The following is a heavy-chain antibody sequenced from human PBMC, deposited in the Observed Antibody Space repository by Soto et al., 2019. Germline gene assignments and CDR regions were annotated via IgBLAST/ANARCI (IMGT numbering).Heavy chain of an antibody. J-gene: IGHJ6*02. CDR3: ARDNGFGESDV. V-gene: IGHV1-18*01. D-gene: IGHD3-10*01. Sequence: TSVKVSCEACGDSYTSYGISWVRQAPGQGLEWMGWISAYNGNTNYAQKLQGRVTMTTDTSTSTAYMELRSLRSDDTAVYYCARDNGFGESDVWGQGTTVTVS. CDR1: GDSYTSYG. CDR2: ISAYNGNT.